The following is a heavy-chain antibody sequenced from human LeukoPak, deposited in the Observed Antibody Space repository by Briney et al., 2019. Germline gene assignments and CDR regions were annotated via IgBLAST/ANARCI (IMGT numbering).Heavy chain of an antibody. D-gene: IGHD3-10*01. CDR3: ARDLWFGESLHNWFDP. CDR1: GGSISSSNW. CDR2: IYHSGST. J-gene: IGHJ5*02. V-gene: IGHV4-4*02. Sequence: PSETLSLTCAVSGGSISSSNWWSWVRQPPGKGLEWIGEIYHSGSTNYNPSLKSRVTISVDKSKNQFSLKLSSVTAADTAVYYCARDLWFGESLHNWFDPWGQGTLVTVSS.